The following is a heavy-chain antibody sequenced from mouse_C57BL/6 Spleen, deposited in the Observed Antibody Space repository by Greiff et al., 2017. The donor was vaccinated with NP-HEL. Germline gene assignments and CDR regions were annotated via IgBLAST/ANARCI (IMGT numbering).Heavy chain of an antibody. J-gene: IGHJ2*01. CDR1: GFTFTDYY. V-gene: IGHV7-3*01. D-gene: IGHD1-1*01. CDR3: ARSHYGSHFDY. CDR2: IRNKANGYTT. Sequence: EVHLVESGGGLVQPGGSLSLSCAASGFTFTDYYMSWVRQPPGKALEWLGFIRNKANGYTTEYSASVKGRFTISRDNSQSILYLQMNALRAEDSATYYCARSHYGSHFDYWGQGTTLTVSS.